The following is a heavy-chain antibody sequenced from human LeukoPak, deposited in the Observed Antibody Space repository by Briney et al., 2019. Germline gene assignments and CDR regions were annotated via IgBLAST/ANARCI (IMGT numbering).Heavy chain of an antibody. J-gene: IGHJ4*02. V-gene: IGHV4-31*03. D-gene: IGHD2/OR15-2a*01. Sequence: SSETLSLTCTVSGGSISSGGYYWSWIRQHPGKGLEWIGYIYYSGSTYYNPSLKSRVTISVDTSKNHFSLRLSSVTAADTAVYYCARWSEIVDYWGQGTLVTVSS. CDR1: GGSISSGGYY. CDR2: IYYSGST. CDR3: ARWSEIVDY.